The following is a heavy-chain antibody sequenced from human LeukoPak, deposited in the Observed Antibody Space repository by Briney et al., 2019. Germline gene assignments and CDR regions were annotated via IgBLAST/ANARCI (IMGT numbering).Heavy chain of an antibody. Sequence: ASVKVSCKASGYTFTSYYMHRVRQAPGQGLEWMGIINPSGGSTSYAQKFQGRVTMTRDMSTSTVYMELSSLRSEDTAVYYCAREDGTYGPAASAEYFQHWGQGTLVTVSS. J-gene: IGHJ1*01. CDR1: GYTFTSYY. D-gene: IGHD6-25*01. V-gene: IGHV1-46*01. CDR3: AREDGTYGPAASAEYFQH. CDR2: INPSGGST.